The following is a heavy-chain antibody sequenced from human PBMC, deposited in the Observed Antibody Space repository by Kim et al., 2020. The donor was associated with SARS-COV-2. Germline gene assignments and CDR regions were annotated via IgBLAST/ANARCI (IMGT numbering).Heavy chain of an antibody. D-gene: IGHD2-2*01. V-gene: IGHV3-43*01. J-gene: IGHJ6*02. Sequence: SVKGRFNISRDKSKNSLYLQMNSLRTEDTALYYCAKDMGGGVVYYYGMDVWGQGTTVTVSS. CDR3: AKDMGGGVVYYYGMDV.